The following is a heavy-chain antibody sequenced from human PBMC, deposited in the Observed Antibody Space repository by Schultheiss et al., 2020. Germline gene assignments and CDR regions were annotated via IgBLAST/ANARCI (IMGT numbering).Heavy chain of an antibody. CDR1: GGSISSYY. V-gene: IGHV4-59*12. CDR2: IYYSGST. J-gene: IGHJ3*02. CDR3: ARGVYNYGYAFDI. Sequence: SETLSLTCTVSGGSISSYYWSWIRQPPGRGLEYVGFIYYSGSTNYNPSLKSRVTISVDTSKTQFSLKLTSVSAADTAVYYCARGVYNYGYAFDIWGQGTVVTVSS. D-gene: IGHD5-18*01.